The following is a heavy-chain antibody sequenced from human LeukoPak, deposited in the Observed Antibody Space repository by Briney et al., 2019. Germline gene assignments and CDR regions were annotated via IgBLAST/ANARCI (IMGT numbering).Heavy chain of an antibody. CDR1: GYSFTSYW. D-gene: IGHD4-23*01. V-gene: IGHV5-51*01. J-gene: IGHJ4*02. Sequence: GESLKISCKGSGYSFTSYWIGWVRQMPGKGLEWMGIIYPGDSDTRYSPSFQGQVTISADKSISTAYLQWSSLKASDTAMYYCARIAARSTVGYYFDYWGQRTLVTVSS. CDR3: ARIAARSTVGYYFDY. CDR2: IYPGDSDT.